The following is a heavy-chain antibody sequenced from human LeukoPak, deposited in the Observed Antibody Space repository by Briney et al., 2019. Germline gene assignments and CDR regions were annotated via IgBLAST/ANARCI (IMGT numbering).Heavy chain of an antibody. V-gene: IGHV1-18*01. CDR2: ISGYSGNT. D-gene: IGHD3-22*01. Sequence: ASVKVSCKASGYTFTSYGISWVRQAPGQGLEWMGWISGYSGNTNYAQKLQGRVSLTTDTSTSTAYMELRSLRSEDTAVYYCARGTYYYDSSGYKIDYWGQGTLVTVSS. CDR3: ARGTYYYDSSGYKIDY. CDR1: GYTFTSYG. J-gene: IGHJ4*02.